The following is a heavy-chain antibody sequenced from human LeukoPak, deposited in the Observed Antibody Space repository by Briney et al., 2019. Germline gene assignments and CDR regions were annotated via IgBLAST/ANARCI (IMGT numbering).Heavy chain of an antibody. J-gene: IGHJ5*02. Sequence: SETLSLTCTVSGGSISSYYWSWIRQPAGKGLEWIGRIYTSGSTNYNPSLKSRVTISVGTSKNQFSLKLSSVTAADTAVYYCARDQNDSSGYEYNWFDPWGQGTLVTVSS. V-gene: IGHV4-4*07. CDR3: ARDQNDSSGYEYNWFDP. CDR1: GGSISSYY. D-gene: IGHD3-22*01. CDR2: IYTSGST.